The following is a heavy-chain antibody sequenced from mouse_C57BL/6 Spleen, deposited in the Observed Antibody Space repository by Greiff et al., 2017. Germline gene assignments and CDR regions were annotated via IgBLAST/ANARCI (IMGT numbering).Heavy chain of an antibody. V-gene: IGHV1-72*01. J-gene: IGHJ4*01. CDR1: GYTFTSYW. CDR3: ASPRLSYYGSSYYYAMDY. Sequence: QVQLQQPGAELVKPGASVKLSCKASGYTFTSYWMHWVKQRPGRGLEWIGRIDPNSGGTKYNEKFKSKATLTVDKPSSTAYMQLSSLTSEDSAVYYCASPRLSYYGSSYYYAMDYWGQGTSVTVSS. D-gene: IGHD1-1*01. CDR2: IDPNSGGT.